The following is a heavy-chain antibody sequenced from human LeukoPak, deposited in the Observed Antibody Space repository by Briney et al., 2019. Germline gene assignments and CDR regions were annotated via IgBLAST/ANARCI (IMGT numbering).Heavy chain of an antibody. CDR2: ISWDGGST. Sequence: GGSLRLSCAASGFTFDDYAMHWVRQAPGKGLEWVSLISWDGGSTYYADSVKGRFTISRDNSKNSLYLQMNSLRAEDTAMYYCARHRRRSIIGTASSRGFDSWGQGTPVTVSS. V-gene: IGHV3-43D*03. CDR1: GFTFDDYA. D-gene: IGHD3-10*01. CDR3: ARHRRRSIIGTASSRGFDS. J-gene: IGHJ4*02.